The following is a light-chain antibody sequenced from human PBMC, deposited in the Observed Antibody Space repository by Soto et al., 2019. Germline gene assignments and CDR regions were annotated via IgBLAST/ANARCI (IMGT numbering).Light chain of an antibody. CDR3: QQYDNRPPGT. CDR1: QDISNY. J-gene: IGKJ2*01. CDR2: DAS. Sequence: DIQMTQSPSSLSASVGDRVTITCQASQDISNYLNWYQQKPGKAPKLLIYDASNLETGVPSRFSGSGSGTDFTFTISSLQPEDIATYYCQQYDNRPPGTFGQGNKLEIK. V-gene: IGKV1-33*01.